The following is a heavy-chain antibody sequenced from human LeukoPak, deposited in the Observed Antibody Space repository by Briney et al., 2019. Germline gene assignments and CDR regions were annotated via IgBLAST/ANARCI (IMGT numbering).Heavy chain of an antibody. J-gene: IGHJ6*03. CDR2: IYTSGST. CDR3: ARDNYSNYYYYMDV. D-gene: IGHD4-11*01. V-gene: IGHV4-4*07. CDR1: GGSISSYY. Sequence: KPSETLSLTCTVSGGSISSYYWSWIRQPAGKGLEWIGRIYTSGSTNYNPSLKSRVTMSVDTSKNQFSLKLSSVTAADTAVYYCARDNYSNYYYYMDVWGKGPTVTVSS.